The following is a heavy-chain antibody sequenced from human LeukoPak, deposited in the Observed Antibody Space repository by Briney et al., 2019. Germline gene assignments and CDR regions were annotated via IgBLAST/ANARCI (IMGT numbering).Heavy chain of an antibody. V-gene: IGHV4-39*01. CDR3: ARRSDSGSDDGEDYFDF. J-gene: IGHJ4*02. CDR1: AGSIFSTTFY. Sequence: SETLSLTCSVSAGSIFSTTFYWGWIRQPPGKGLEWIGSMYYDGSTYYNPSLKSRVSISVDTSNNQFSLKLTSVTAADTAAYFCARRSDSGSDDGEDYFDFWGQGTLVTVSS. CDR2: MYYDGST. D-gene: IGHD1-26*01.